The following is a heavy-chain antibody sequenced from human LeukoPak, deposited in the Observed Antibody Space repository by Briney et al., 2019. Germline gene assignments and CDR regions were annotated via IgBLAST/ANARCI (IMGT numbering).Heavy chain of an antibody. Sequence: ASVKVSCKASGYTFTGYYMHWVRQAPGQGLEWMGWINPNSGGTNYAQKLQGRVTMTTDTSTSTAYMELRSLRSDDTAVYYCAREHSRLRFLEWLSVARQNNWFDPWGQGTLVTVSS. CDR1: GYTFTGYY. V-gene: IGHV1-2*02. D-gene: IGHD3-3*01. CDR2: INPNSGGT. CDR3: AREHSRLRFLEWLSVARQNNWFDP. J-gene: IGHJ5*02.